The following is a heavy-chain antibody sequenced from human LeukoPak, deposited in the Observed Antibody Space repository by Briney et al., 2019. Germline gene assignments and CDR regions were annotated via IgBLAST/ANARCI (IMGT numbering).Heavy chain of an antibody. V-gene: IGHV3-11*01. Sequence: GGSLRLSCAASGITVITNYMSWVRQAPGKGLEWVSYISSSGSTIYYADSVKGRFTISRDNAKNSLYLQMNSLRAEDTAVYYCARDFVTIGIDYWGQGTLVTVSS. CDR2: ISSSGSTI. J-gene: IGHJ4*02. CDR1: GITVITNY. CDR3: ARDFVTIGIDY. D-gene: IGHD3-10*01.